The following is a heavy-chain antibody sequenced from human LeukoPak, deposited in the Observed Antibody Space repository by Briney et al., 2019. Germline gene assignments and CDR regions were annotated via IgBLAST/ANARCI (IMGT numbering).Heavy chain of an antibody. CDR2: IYHSGST. CDR1: GGSINSGAYY. V-gene: IGHV4-30-2*01. CDR3: ARGGYCTGTNCRNWFDP. D-gene: IGHD2-2*01. Sequence: SQNLSLTCTVSGGSINSGAYYWSWIRQPPEKGLEWIGYIYHSGSTYYNPSLKSRVTISVDRSKNQFSLKLSSVTAADTAVYYCARGGYCTGTNCRNWFDPWGQGTLVTVSS. J-gene: IGHJ5*02.